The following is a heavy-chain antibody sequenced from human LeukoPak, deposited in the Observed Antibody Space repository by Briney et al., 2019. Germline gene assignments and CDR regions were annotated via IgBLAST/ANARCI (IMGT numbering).Heavy chain of an antibody. Sequence: SETLSLTCTVYGGSISSYYWRSIRQPAGKGLEWIGRISTSGSTNYNPSLKSRVTMSVDTSKNQFSLKRSSVTAADMAVYYCARGVSGATHYDYWGQGTLVTVSS. CDR3: ARGVSGATHYDY. CDR2: ISTSGST. J-gene: IGHJ4*02. V-gene: IGHV4-4*07. CDR1: GGSISSYY. D-gene: IGHD1-26*01.